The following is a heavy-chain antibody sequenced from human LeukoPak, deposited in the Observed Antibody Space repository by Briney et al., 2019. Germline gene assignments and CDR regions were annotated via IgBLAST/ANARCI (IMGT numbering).Heavy chain of an antibody. V-gene: IGHV3-21*01. CDR3: ARDFSSFTDAFDI. J-gene: IGHJ3*02. CDR2: ISSSSSYI. Sequence: GGSLRLSCAASGFTFSSYSMNWVRQAPGKGLEWVSSISSSSSYIYYADSVKGRFTISRDNAKNSLYLQMNSLRAEDTAVYYCARDFSSFTDAFDIWGQGTMVTVSS. CDR1: GFTFSSYS. D-gene: IGHD2-15*01.